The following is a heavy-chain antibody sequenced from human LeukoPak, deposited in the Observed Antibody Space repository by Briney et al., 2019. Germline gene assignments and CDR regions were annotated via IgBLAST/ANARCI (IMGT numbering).Heavy chain of an antibody. CDR2: INPSGGST. D-gene: IGHD6-13*01. V-gene: IGHV1-46*01. J-gene: IGHJ6*02. CDR1: GYTFTSYY. Sequence: ASVKVSCKASGYTFTSYYMHWVRQAPGQGLEWMGIINPSGGSTSYAQKFQGWVTMTRDTSISTAYMELSRLRSDDTAVYYCARADSSWYERAYGMDVWGQGTTVTVSS. CDR3: ARADSSWYERAYGMDV.